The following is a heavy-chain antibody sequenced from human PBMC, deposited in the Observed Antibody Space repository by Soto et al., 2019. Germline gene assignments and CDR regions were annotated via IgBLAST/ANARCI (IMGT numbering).Heavy chain of an antibody. CDR1: GFTFSSYG. Sequence: GGSLRLSCAASGFTFSSYGMHWVRQAPGKGLEWVAVISYDGSNKYYADSVKGRFTISRDNSKNTLYLQMNSLRSEDTAVYYCARDGLESLQQPYNFDYWGQGTLVTV. D-gene: IGHD1-1*01. CDR3: ARDGLESLQQPYNFDY. V-gene: IGHV3-30*03. J-gene: IGHJ4*02. CDR2: ISYDGSNK.